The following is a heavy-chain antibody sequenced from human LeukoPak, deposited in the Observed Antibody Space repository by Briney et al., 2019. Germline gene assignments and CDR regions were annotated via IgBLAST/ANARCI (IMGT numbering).Heavy chain of an antibody. CDR2: IYYSGST. D-gene: IGHD5-12*01. CDR3: ARQRGYSGYDDDYYYGMDV. V-gene: IGHV4-59*08. J-gene: IGHJ6*02. Sequence: SETLSLTCAVYRGSFSGYYWSWIRQPPGKGLEWIGYIYYSGSTNYNPSLKSRVTRSVDTPKNQFSLKLSSVTAADTAVYYCARQRGYSGYDDDYYYGMDVWGQGTTVTVSS. CDR1: RGSFSGYY.